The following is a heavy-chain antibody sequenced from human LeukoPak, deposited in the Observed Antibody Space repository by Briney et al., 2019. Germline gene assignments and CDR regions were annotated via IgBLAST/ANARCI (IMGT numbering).Heavy chain of an antibody. CDR1: GYTFTSYY. J-gene: IGHJ4*02. Sequence: ASVKVSCEASGYTFTSYYMHWVRQAPGQGLEWMGIINPSGGSTSYAQKFQGRVTMTRDTSTSTVYMELSSLRSEDTAVYYCAREVAVTTYDYWGQGTLVTVSS. CDR3: AREVAVTTYDY. V-gene: IGHV1-46*01. CDR2: INPSGGST. D-gene: IGHD4-17*01.